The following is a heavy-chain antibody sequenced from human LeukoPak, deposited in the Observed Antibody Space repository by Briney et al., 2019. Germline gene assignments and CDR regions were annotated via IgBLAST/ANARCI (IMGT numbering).Heavy chain of an antibody. V-gene: IGHV3-7*01. D-gene: IGHD5-18*01. CDR2: IKQDGSEK. CDR3: ARDSSYGLDY. J-gene: IGHJ4*02. CDR1: RFIFSNYW. Sequence: GGSLRLSCAASRFIFSNYWMSWVRQAPGKGLEWVANIKQDGSEKNYVDSVKGRFTISRDNAKNSLYLQMNSLRAEDTAVYYCARDSSYGLDYWGQGTLVTVSS.